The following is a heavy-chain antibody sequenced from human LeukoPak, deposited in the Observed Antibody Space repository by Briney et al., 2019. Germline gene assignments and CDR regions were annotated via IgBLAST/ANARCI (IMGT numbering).Heavy chain of an antibody. CDR2: ISSSSSYI. D-gene: IGHD4-23*01. Sequence: NPGGSLRLSCAASGFTFSSYSMNWVRQAPGKGLEWVSSISSSSSYIYYADSVKGRFTISRDNSKNTLYLQMNSLRAEDTAVYYCARDASATVVTSGYFDYWGQGTLVTVSS. CDR1: GFTFSSYS. CDR3: ARDASATVVTSGYFDY. J-gene: IGHJ4*02. V-gene: IGHV3-21*01.